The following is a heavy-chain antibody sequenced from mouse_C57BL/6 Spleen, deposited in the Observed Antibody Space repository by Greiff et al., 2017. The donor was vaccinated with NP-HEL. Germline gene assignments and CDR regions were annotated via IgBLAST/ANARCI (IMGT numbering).Heavy chain of an antibody. V-gene: IGHV1-64*01. CDR3: ARSPNGYYAMDY. CDR2: IHPNSGST. Sequence: QVQLQQPGAELVKPGASVKLSCKASGYTFTSYWMHWVKQRPGQGLEWIGMIHPNSGSTNYNEKFKSKATLTVDKSSSTAYMQLSSLTSEDSAVYYCARSPNGYYAMDYWGQGTSVTVSS. J-gene: IGHJ4*01. CDR1: GYTFTSYW.